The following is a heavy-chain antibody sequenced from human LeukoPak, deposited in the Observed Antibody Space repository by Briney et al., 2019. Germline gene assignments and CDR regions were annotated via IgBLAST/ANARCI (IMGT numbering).Heavy chain of an antibody. Sequence: SGPTLVNPTQTLTLTCTFSGFSLSTSGVGVGWIRQPPGTALEWLAVIYWDDDKSYSPSLKSRLTVTKDTSKNQVVLTMTNMDPVDTATYYCAHSRYSYGLTPFDYWGQGTLVTVSS. D-gene: IGHD5-18*01. V-gene: IGHV2-5*02. CDR2: IYWDDDK. CDR1: GFSLSTSGVG. CDR3: AHSRYSYGLTPFDY. J-gene: IGHJ4*02.